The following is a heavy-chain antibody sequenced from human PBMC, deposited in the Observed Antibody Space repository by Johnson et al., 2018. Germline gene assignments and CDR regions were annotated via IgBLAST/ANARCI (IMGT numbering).Heavy chain of an antibody. CDR1: GGSISSYY. CDR3: ASRMYYDYVWGSYVTFDI. CDR2: IYYSGST. J-gene: IGHJ3*02. Sequence: QVQLVESGPGLVKPSETLSLTCTVSGGSISSYYWSWIRQPPGKGLEWIGYIYYSGSTNYNPSLKSRVTISVDTSKTQFSLKLSSVTAADPAVYYCASRMYYDYVWGSYVTFDIWGQGTMVTVSS. D-gene: IGHD3-16*01. V-gene: IGHV4-59*01.